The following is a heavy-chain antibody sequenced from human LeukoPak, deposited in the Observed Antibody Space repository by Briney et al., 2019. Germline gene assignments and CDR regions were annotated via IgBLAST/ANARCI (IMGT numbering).Heavy chain of an antibody. J-gene: IGHJ5*02. V-gene: IGHV1-18*01. CDR3: ARGYYARRGSGVPSNCFDP. D-gene: IGHD3-10*01. Sequence: ASVKVSCKASGYTFTSYDISWVRQAPGQGLEWMGWISIYNGNTNYVQKLQGRVTMTTDTSTSTAYMELRSLRSDDTAVYYCARGYYARRGSGVPSNCFDPWGQGTLVTVSS. CDR1: GYTFTSYD. CDR2: ISIYNGNT.